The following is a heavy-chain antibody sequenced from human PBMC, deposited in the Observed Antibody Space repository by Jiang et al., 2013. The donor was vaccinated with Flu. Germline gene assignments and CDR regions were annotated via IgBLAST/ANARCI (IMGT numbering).Heavy chain of an antibody. CDR3: VRDLTVNKRGAYYYYGLDV. J-gene: IGHJ6*04. Sequence: QTLSLTCAISGDSVSSNSAAWNWIRQSPSRGLECLGRTYYRSKWFNDYAVSVKGRITINPDTAKNQFSLQLNSVTPEDTAIYYCVRDLTVNKRGAYYYYGLDVWGKGTTVTVSS. D-gene: IGHD1-20*01. CDR1: GDSVSSNSAA. V-gene: IGHV6-1*01. CDR2: TYYRSKWFN.